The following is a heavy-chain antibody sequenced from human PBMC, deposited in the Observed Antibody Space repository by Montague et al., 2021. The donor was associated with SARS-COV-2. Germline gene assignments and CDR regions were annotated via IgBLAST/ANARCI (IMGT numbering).Heavy chain of an antibody. Sequence: VAPGASLSSDSLSWHWIRQSPSRGLEWLAATYYRSKWYNDSAPSVSGRATVKPDTSRNQFSLHLDSVTPEDTALYFCARKMDSSFDVWGKGTMVIVSS. CDR1: GASLSSDSLS. CDR2: TYYRSKWYN. V-gene: IGHV6-1*01. J-gene: IGHJ3*01. CDR3: ARKMDSSFDV. D-gene: IGHD2-2*03.